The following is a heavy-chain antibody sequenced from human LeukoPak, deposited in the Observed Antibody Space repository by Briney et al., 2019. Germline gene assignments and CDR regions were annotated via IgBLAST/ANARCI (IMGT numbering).Heavy chain of an antibody. CDR1: GFPFNNYW. J-gene: IGHJ5*02. V-gene: IGHV3-74*01. D-gene: IGHD6-19*01. CDR2: MNTDGRTT. CDR3: ARAGASGWYAAGWFDP. Sequence: GGSLRLSCAASGFPFNNYWIHWVRQAPGKGLMWVSSMNTDGRTTRYAASVQGRFTLSRDNAKNTLSRQMNSLRDDDTAVYYCARAGASGWYAAGWFDPWGRGTVVTVS.